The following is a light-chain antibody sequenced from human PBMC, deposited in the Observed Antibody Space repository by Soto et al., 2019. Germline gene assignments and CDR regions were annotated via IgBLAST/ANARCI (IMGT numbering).Light chain of an antibody. J-gene: IGLJ1*01. Sequence: QSVLTQPPSVSGAPGQRVTISCTGSSSNIGSTYDVQWYQQLPGTAPKLLIYGNTDRPSGVPDRFSGSKPGTSASLAITGLQADDEADYYCQSYDDSLSVHYVFGTGTKVTVL. V-gene: IGLV1-40*01. CDR1: SSNIGSTYD. CDR2: GNT. CDR3: QSYDDSLSVHYV.